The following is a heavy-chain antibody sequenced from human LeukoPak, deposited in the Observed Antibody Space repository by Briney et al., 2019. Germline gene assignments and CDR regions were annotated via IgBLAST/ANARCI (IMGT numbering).Heavy chain of an antibody. CDR2: INSDGSST. CDR1: GFTFSSYW. D-gene: IGHD4-17*01. CDR3: ASPRDDGDYYFDY. V-gene: IGHV3-74*01. Sequence: GGSLRLSCAASGFTFSSYWMHWVRQAPGKGLVWVSRINSDGSSTSYADSVKGRFTISRDNAKNTLYLQMNSLRAEDTAVYYCASPRDDGDYYFDYWGQGTLVTVSS. J-gene: IGHJ4*02.